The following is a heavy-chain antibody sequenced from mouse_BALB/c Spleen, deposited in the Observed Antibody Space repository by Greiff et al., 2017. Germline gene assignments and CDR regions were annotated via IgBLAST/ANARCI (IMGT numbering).Heavy chain of an antibody. J-gene: IGHJ1*01. CDR2: IRSKSNNYAT. V-gene: IGHV10-1*02. CDR1: GFTFNTYA. CDR3: VRCYGNWYFDV. D-gene: IGHD2-1*01. Sequence: EVMLVESGGGLVQPKGSLKLSCAASGFTFNTYAMHWVRQAPGKGLEWVARIRSKSNNYATYYADSVKDRFTISRDDSQSMLYLQMNNLKTEDTAMYYCVRCYGNWYFDVWGAGTTVTVSS.